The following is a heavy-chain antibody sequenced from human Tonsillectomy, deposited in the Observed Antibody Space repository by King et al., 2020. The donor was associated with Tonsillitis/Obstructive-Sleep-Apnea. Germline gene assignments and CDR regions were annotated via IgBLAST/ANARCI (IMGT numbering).Heavy chain of an antibody. J-gene: IGHJ5*02. CDR1: GGTFSSYP. Sequence: QLVQSGAEVKTPGSSVKVSCKASGGTFSSYPISWVRQAPGQGLEWMGRIIPILDRANYAQKFQGRVTITADKSKRTAYMELSGLRSEDTAVYYGAKVPAAADSGGHWLDPWGQGTLVTVSS. CDR2: IIPILDRA. V-gene: IGHV1-69*04. CDR3: AKVPAAADSGGHWLDP. D-gene: IGHD6-13*01.